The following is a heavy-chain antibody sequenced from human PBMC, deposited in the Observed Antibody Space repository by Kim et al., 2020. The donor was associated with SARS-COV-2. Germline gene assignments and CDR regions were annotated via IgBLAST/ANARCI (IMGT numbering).Heavy chain of an antibody. CDR1: GFTFGSYA. Sequence: GGSLRLSCAASGFTFGSYAMQWVRQAPGKGLEWVSSIGGSGGRTYYADSVKGRFTISRDNSKNTLFLQMNSLRAEDTAIYHCAKDGPSSWSGYYDYLGQG. V-gene: IGHV3-23*01. D-gene: IGHD3-3*01. CDR3: AKDGPSSWSGYYDY. J-gene: IGHJ4*02. CDR2: IGGSGGRT.